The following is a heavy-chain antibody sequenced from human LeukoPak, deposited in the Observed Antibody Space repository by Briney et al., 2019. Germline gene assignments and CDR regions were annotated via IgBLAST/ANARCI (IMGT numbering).Heavy chain of an antibody. CDR3: ARVHPGDYDSSIGGY. CDR2: INPNSGGT. CDR1: GFTFTSSA. Sequence: GASVKVSCKASGFTFTSSAMQWVRQAPGQGLEWMGWINPNSGGTNYAQKFQGRVTMTRDTSISTAYMELSRLRSDDTAVYYCARVHPGDYDSSIGGYWGQGTLVTVSS. V-gene: IGHV1-2*02. J-gene: IGHJ4*02. D-gene: IGHD3-22*01.